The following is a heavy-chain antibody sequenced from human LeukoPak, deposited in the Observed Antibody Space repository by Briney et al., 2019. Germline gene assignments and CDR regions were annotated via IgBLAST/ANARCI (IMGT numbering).Heavy chain of an antibody. Sequence: GGSLRLSCAASGFTFSVYGMHWVRLGPGKGLEWVALISHDGGNKNYTDSVKGRFTISRDNSKNTVYLQMNSLRPEDTAVYYCAKPRGGYYFDYWGQGTLVTVSS. D-gene: IGHD3-3*01. V-gene: IGHV3-30*18. CDR3: AKPRGGYYFDY. J-gene: IGHJ4*02. CDR2: ISHDGGNK. CDR1: GFTFSVYG.